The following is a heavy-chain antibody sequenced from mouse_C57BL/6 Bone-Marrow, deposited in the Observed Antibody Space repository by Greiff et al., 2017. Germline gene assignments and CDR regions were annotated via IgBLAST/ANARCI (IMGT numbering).Heavy chain of an antibody. V-gene: IGHV14-4*01. CDR3: TTGGYFDV. CDR1: GFNIKDDY. Sequence: VQLQQPGAELVKPGASVKLSCTASGFNIKDDYMHWVKQRPEQGLEWIGWIDPENGDTEYASKFQGKATITADTSSNTAYLQLSSLTSEDTAVYYCTTGGYFDVWGTGTTVTVSS. J-gene: IGHJ1*03. CDR2: IDPENGDT.